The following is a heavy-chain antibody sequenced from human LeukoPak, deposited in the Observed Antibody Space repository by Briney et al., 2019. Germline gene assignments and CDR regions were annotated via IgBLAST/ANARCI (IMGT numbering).Heavy chain of an antibody. V-gene: IGHV4-39*01. CDR1: GGSISSSSYY. Sequence: SETLSLTCTVFGGSISSSSYYWGWIRQPPGKGLEWIGSIYYSGSTYYNPSLKSRVTISVDTSKNQFSLKLSSVTAADTAVYYCARRSYGDYVRDYWAQGTLVTVSS. CDR3: ARRSYGDYVRDY. CDR2: IYYSGST. D-gene: IGHD4-17*01. J-gene: IGHJ4*02.